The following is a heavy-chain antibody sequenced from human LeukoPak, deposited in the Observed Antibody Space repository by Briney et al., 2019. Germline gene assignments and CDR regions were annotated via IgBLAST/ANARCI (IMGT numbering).Heavy chain of an antibody. V-gene: IGHV1-18*04. CDR2: ISAYNGNT. J-gene: IGHJ4*02. Sequence: ASVKVSCKASEYTFTGYFIHWVRQAPGQGLECMGWISAYNGNTNYAQRFQGRVTMTTDTSTSTAYMELRSLRSDDTAVYYCARVRDYGGIGEDYWGQGTLVTVSS. CDR1: EYTFTGYF. CDR3: ARVRDYGGIGEDY. D-gene: IGHD3-16*01.